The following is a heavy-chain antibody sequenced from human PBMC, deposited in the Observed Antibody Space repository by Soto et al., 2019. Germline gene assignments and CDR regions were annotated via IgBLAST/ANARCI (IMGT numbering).Heavy chain of an antibody. V-gene: IGHV3-21*01. D-gene: IGHD6-19*01. CDR2: ISGNSGYI. Sequence: EVQLVESGGGLVKPGGSLRLSCAGSGFFFSSYTMNWVRQAPGKGLEWVSSISGNSGYIYYADSVKGRFTIYRDNAKNSLFLQMKNLRAEDTAVYYCASEITVDGRAGYWGQGTLVTVSS. CDR1: GFFFSSYT. CDR3: ASEITVDGRAGY. J-gene: IGHJ4*02.